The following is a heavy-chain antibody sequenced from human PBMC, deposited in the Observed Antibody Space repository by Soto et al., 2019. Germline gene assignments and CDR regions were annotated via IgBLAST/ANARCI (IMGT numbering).Heavy chain of an antibody. V-gene: IGHV2-26*01. J-gene: IGHJ4*02. CDR3: ASYLPYSSNFFDC. CDR2: IFSNDEK. Sequence: QVTLKESGPVLVKPTETLTLTCTVSGFSLSNAGMGVSWIRHPPGKALEWLAHIFSNDEKSYSTSLKRRLTISKDTSKSQVVLTMTNMDPVDTATFYCASYLPYSSNFFDCWGQGTLVTVSS. CDR1: GFSLSNAGMG. D-gene: IGHD6-13*01.